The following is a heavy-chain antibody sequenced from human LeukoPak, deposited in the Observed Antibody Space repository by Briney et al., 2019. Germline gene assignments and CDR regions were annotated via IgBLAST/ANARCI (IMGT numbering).Heavy chain of an antibody. Sequence: SETLSLTRTVSGDSVSNFSYYWGWIRQPPGKGLDWIGNIFYRGNTYYKPSLKSRVTISLDTSKNQFSLKLSSVTAADTAVYYCARWGGYSSTDFDSWGQGSLVIVSS. D-gene: IGHD6-13*01. CDR3: ARWGGYSSTDFDS. CDR1: GDSVSNFSYY. CDR2: IFYRGNT. J-gene: IGHJ4*02. V-gene: IGHV4-39*07.